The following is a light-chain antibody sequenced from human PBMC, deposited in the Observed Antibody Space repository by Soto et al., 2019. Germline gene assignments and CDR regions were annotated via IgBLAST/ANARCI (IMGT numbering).Light chain of an antibody. V-gene: IGLV1-47*02. CDR2: SKY. CDR1: SSNIGSNH. J-gene: IGLJ3*02. CDR3: GSWDDSSSGWV. Sequence: QSVLTQPPSASETPGQTVTISCSGSSSNIGSNHVYWYQHLPGTAPKLLIYSKYLRPSGVPDRFSASKSATSASLAISGLRSDDEADYYCGSWDDSSSGWVFGGGTKLTVL.